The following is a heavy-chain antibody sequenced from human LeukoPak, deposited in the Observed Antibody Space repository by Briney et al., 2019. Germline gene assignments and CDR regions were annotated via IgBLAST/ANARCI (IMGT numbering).Heavy chain of an antibody. J-gene: IGHJ5*02. CDR2: INHSGST. V-gene: IGHV4-34*01. Sequence: SETLSLTCAVYGGSFSGYYWSWIRQPPGKGLEWIGEINHSGSTNYNPSLKSRVTISVDTSKNQFSLKLSSVTAADTAVYYCARLGRQNWFDPWGQGTLVTVSS. CDR1: GGSFSGYY. CDR3: ARLGRQNWFDP.